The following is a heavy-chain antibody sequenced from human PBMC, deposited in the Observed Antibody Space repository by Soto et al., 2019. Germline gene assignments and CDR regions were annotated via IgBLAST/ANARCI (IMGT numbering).Heavy chain of an antibody. D-gene: IGHD3-3*01. Sequence: PGGSLRLSCAASGFTFSSYAMHWVRQAPGKGLEWVANIKQDGSEKYYVDSVKGRFTISRDNAKNSLYLQMNSLRAEDTAVYYCARDPSGVYYDFWSGYSEDMDVWGKGTTVTVSS. J-gene: IGHJ6*03. CDR1: GFTFSSYA. CDR2: IKQDGSEK. V-gene: IGHV3-7*01. CDR3: ARDPSGVYYDFWSGYSEDMDV.